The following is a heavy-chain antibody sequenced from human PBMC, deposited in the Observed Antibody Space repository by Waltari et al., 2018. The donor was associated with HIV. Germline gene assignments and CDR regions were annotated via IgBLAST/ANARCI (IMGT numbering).Heavy chain of an antibody. D-gene: IGHD2-2*01. CDR3: ASPIVVVPADSLEYYGMDV. Sequence: QVQLVQSGAEVKKPGSSVKVSCKASGGTFSSYAISWVRQAPGQGLEWMGGIIPIFVTATYASKFQGRVTISAYESTSTAYMELSSLRSEDTAVYYCASPIVVVPADSLEYYGMDVWGQGTTVTVSS. CDR2: IIPIFVTA. J-gene: IGHJ6*02. V-gene: IGHV1-69*01. CDR1: GGTFSSYA.